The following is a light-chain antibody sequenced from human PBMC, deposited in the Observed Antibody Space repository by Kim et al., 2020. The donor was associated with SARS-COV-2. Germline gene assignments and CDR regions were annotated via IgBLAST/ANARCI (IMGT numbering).Light chain of an antibody. V-gene: IGLV3-19*01. Sequence: ALGQTVRITCQGDSLRSYYASWYQQKPGQAPVLVIYGKNNRPSGIPDRFSGSSSRNTASLTITGAQAEDEADYYCNSRDSSGNHLVFGTGTKVTVL. CDR3: NSRDSSGNHLV. J-gene: IGLJ1*01. CDR2: GKN. CDR1: SLRSYY.